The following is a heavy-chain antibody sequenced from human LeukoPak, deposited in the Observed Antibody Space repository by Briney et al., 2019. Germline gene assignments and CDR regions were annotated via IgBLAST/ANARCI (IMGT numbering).Heavy chain of an antibody. CDR2: ISGSGGST. V-gene: IGHV3-23*01. Sequence: TGGSLRLSCAASGFTFSSYAMSWVRQAPGKGLEWVSAISGSGGSTYYADSVKGRFTISRDNSKNTLYLQMNSLRAEDTAVYYCAKTPDWSGNYLITGTTYWGQGTLVTVSS. CDR1: GFTFSSYA. D-gene: IGHD1-7*01. J-gene: IGHJ4*02. CDR3: AKTPDWSGNYLITGTTY.